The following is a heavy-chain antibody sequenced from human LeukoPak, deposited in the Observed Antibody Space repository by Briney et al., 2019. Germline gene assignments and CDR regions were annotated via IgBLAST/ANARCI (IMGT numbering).Heavy chain of an antibody. CDR3: ARDSVLGDFDY. D-gene: IGHD3-16*01. Sequence: ASVKVSCKASRYTFTSYYMHSVRQPPGQGLEWMGIINLSGGSTNYAQKFQVRVTMTRDTSTSTVYMELSSLRSEDTAVYYCARDSVLGDFDYWGQGTLVTVSS. CDR2: INLSGGST. V-gene: IGHV1-46*01. CDR1: RYTFTSYY. J-gene: IGHJ4*02.